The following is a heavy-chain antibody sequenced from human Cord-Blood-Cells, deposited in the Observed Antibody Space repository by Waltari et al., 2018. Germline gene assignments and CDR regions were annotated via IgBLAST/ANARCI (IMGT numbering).Heavy chain of an antibody. V-gene: IGHV4-34*01. Sequence: QVQLQQWGAGLLKPSETLPLTCAVYGGSFSGYYWSRFRQPPGKGLEWIGEINHSGSTNYHPSLKSRVTISVDTSKNQFSLKLSSVTAAGTAVYYCARGPFSSSSVFDYWGQGTLVTVSS. D-gene: IGHD6-6*01. CDR1: GGSFSGYY. CDR3: ARGPFSSSSVFDY. J-gene: IGHJ4*02. CDR2: INHSGST.